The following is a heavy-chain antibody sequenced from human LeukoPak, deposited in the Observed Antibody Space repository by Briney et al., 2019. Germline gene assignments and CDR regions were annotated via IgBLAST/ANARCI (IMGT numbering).Heavy chain of an antibody. Sequence: GGSLRLSCAASGFTFSNYAMTWVRQAPGKGLEWVSVISSVGSNTDYADSVKGRFTISRDNSKTTLSLQMNSLRAEDTAVYYCARRPDCSGSDCYGMDVWGQGTAVTVSS. CDR3: ARRPDCSGSDCYGMDV. V-gene: IGHV3-23*01. CDR2: ISSVGSNT. J-gene: IGHJ6*02. CDR1: GFTFSNYA. D-gene: IGHD2-15*01.